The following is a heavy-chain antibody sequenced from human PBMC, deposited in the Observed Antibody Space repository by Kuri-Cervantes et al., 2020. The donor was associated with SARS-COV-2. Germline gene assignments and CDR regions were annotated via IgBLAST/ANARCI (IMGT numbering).Heavy chain of an antibody. CDR2: ISSSSSTI. CDR1: GFTFSSYS. Sequence: LSLTCAASGFTFSSYSMNWVRQAPGKGLEWVSYISSSSSTIYYADSVKGRFTISRDNAKNSLHLQMNSLRDEDTAVYYCARDGVKDDYGFSSYWGQGTLVTVSS. J-gene: IGHJ4*02. V-gene: IGHV3-48*02. D-gene: IGHD4-17*01. CDR3: ARDGVKDDYGFSSY.